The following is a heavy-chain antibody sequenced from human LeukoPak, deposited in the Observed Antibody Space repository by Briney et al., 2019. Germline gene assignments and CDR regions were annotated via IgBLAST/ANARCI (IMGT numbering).Heavy chain of an antibody. V-gene: IGHV4-30-4*08. D-gene: IGHD3-22*01. CDR1: GGSISSGDYY. Sequence: SETLYLTCTVSGGSISSGDYYWSWIRQPPGKGLEWIGYIYYSGSTYYNPSLKSRVTISVDTSKNQFSLKLSSVTAADTAVYYCAREGAYYDSSGYDDYWGQGTLVTVSS. CDR3: AREGAYYDSSGYDDY. CDR2: IYYSGST. J-gene: IGHJ4*02.